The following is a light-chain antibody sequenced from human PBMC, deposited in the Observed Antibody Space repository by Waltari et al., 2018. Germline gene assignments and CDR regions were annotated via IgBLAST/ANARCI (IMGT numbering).Light chain of an antibody. V-gene: IGLV7-43*01. CDR1: IGAVNSGYY. CDR2: NTN. J-gene: IGLJ3*02. Sequence: QTVVTQEPSLTVSPGGTVTLTCASSIGAVNSGYYPNWFQQKPGQAPRSLIYNTNNKHPWTPARFAGSLLGGKAALTLSSVQPEDEADYYCLLYFGGAHLVFGGGTKLTVL. CDR3: LLYFGGAHLV.